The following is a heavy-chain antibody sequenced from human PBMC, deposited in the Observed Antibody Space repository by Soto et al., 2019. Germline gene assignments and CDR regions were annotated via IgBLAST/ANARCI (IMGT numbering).Heavy chain of an antibody. CDR2: TYYRSKWYN. CDR1: GDSVSSNSAA. CDR3: ARVVSKASSSSWYEIDY. J-gene: IGHJ4*02. D-gene: IGHD6-13*01. Sequence: PSQTLSLTCAISGDSVSSNSAAWNWIRQSPSRGLEWLGRTYYRSKWYNDYAVSVKSRITINPDTSKNQFSLQLNSVTPEDTAVYYCARVVSKASSSSWYEIDYWGQGTLVTVSS. V-gene: IGHV6-1*01.